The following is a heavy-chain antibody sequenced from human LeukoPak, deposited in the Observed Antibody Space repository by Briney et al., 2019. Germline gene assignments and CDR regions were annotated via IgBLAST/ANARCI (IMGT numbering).Heavy chain of an antibody. V-gene: IGHV1-69*02. CDR1: GGTFSSYT. Sequence: SVKVSCKASGGTFSSYTISWVRQAPGQGLEWMGRIIPILGIANYAQKFQGRVTITADKSTSTAYMELSSLRSEDTAVYYCVTLVGATTNWFDPWGQGTLVTVSS. CDR3: VTLVGATTNWFDP. D-gene: IGHD1-26*01. J-gene: IGHJ5*02. CDR2: IIPILGIA.